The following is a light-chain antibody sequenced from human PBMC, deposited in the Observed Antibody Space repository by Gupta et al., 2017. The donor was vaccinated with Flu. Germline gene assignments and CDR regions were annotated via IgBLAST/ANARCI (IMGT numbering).Light chain of an antibody. CDR3: QQYNSWRG. J-gene: IGKJ3*01. CDR2: GAS. Sequence: QSPATLSVSPGERATLSCRASQSVSSNLAWYQQKPGQAPRLLIYGASTRATGVPARFSGSGSGTEFTLTISSLQSEDFAVYYGQQYNSWRGFGQGTKVDIK. V-gene: IGKV3-15*01. CDR1: QSVSSN.